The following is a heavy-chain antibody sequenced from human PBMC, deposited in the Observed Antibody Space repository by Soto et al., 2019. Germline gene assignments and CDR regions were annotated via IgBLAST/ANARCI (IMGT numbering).Heavy chain of an antibody. D-gene: IGHD3-3*01. Sequence: SETLSLTCTVSGGSISSYYWSWIRQPPGKGLEWIGYIYYSGSTNYNPSLKSRVTISVDTSKNQFSLKLSSVTAADMAVYYCAQGIFGANWFDPWGQGTPVTVSS. CDR2: IYYSGST. CDR1: GGSISSYY. J-gene: IGHJ5*02. CDR3: AQGIFGANWFDP. V-gene: IGHV4-59*01.